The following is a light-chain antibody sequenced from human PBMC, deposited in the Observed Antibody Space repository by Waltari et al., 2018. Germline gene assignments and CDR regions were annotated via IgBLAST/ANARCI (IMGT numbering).Light chain of an antibody. CDR2: DVS. V-gene: IGLV2-11*01. CDR1: SSDVGGSNY. CDR3: CSYAGTYTWL. J-gene: IGLJ3*02. Sequence: QSALTQPRSVSGSPGQSVTIPCTGTSSDVGGSNYVSWYQQLPGKAPTVVIYDVSRRPSGVPDRFTGSRSGNTATLTISGLQAEDEADYHCCSYAGTYTWLFGGGTKLTVL.